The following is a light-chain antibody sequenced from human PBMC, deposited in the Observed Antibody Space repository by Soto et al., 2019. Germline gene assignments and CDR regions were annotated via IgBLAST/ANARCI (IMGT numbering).Light chain of an antibody. CDR2: AAS. J-gene: IGKJ1*01. CDR3: QQSYSTPRT. V-gene: IGKV1-39*01. CDR1: QTISSF. Sequence: DIQMTQSPSSLSASVGDRVTITCRASQTISSFLNWYQQKPGKAPKLLIYAASNLRSGVPSRFSGSGSGTEFTLTISSLQPEDFATYYSQQSYSTPRTFGQGTKVEIK.